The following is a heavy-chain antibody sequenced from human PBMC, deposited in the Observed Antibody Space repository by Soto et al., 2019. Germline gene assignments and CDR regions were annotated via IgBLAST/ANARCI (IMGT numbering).Heavy chain of an antibody. CDR1: GFTFNTYS. J-gene: IGHJ6*02. Sequence: LRLSCAASGFTFNTYSMTWVRQAPGQGLEWVSSISNTGAHIYYADSVRGRFTISRDNAKNSLYLQMNSLTAEDTAVYYCVRERQFVRDFYYGMDVWGRGTTVTVSS. D-gene: IGHD6-6*01. CDR3: VRERQFVRDFYYGMDV. V-gene: IGHV3-21*01. CDR2: ISNTGAHI.